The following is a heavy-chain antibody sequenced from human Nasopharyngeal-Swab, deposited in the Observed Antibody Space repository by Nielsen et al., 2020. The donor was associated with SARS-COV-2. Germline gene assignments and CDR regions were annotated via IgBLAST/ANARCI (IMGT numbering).Heavy chain of an antibody. D-gene: IGHD2-2*01. CDR1: GYSFTSYW. CDR3: ARLRVVVVPASVYYFDY. Sequence: GGSLRLSCKGSGYSFTSYWICWVRQMPGKGLEWMGIIYPGDSDTRYSPSFQGQVTISADKSISTAYLQWSSLKASDTAMYYCARLRVVVVPASVYYFDYWGQGTLVTVSS. V-gene: IGHV5-51*01. J-gene: IGHJ4*02. CDR2: IYPGDSDT.